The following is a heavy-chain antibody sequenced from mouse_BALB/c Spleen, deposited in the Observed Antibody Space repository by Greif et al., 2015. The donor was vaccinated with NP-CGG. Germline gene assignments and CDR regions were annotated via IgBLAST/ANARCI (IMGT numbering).Heavy chain of an antibody. CDR1: GFTFSSYT. V-gene: IGHV5-6-4*01. J-gene: IGHJ2*01. CDR2: ISSGGSYT. Sequence: EVMLVESGGGLVKPGGSLKLSCAASGFTFSSYTMSWVRQTPEKRLEWVATISSGGSYTYYPDSVKGRFTISRDNAKNTLYLQMSSLKSEDTAMYYCTRDGSLITTADYWGQGTTLTVSS. CDR3: TRDGSLITTADY. D-gene: IGHD1-1*01.